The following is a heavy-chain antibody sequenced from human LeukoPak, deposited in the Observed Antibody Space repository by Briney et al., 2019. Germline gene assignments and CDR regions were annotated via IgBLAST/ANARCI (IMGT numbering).Heavy chain of an antibody. V-gene: IGHV4-59*08. D-gene: IGHD6-19*01. CDR2: IYGSGST. CDR3: ARNVGWYSHDS. Sequence: SETLSLTCTVSGDSLSSHYWSWIRQPPGKGLEWIGYIYGSGSTHYDPPLRSRVTISEDASKNQFSLKLTSVTAADTAVYYCARNVGWYSHDSWGQGTLVTVPS. J-gene: IGHJ4*02. CDR1: GDSLSSHY.